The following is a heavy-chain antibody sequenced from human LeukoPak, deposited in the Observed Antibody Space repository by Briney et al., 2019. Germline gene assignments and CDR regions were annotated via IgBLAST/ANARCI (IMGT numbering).Heavy chain of an antibody. J-gene: IGHJ6*03. CDR1: GGTFSSYA. V-gene: IGHV1-69*05. CDR3: ARVRGITISYYYMDV. D-gene: IGHD3-9*01. CDR2: IIPIFGTA. Sequence: ASVKVSCKASGGTFSSYAISWVRQAPGQGLEWMGGIIPIFGTANYAQKFQGRVTITTDESTSTAYMELSSLRSEDTAVYYCARVRGITISYYYMDVWGKGTTVTVSS.